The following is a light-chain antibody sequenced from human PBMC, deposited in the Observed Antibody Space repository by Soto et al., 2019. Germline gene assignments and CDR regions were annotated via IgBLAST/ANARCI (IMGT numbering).Light chain of an antibody. J-gene: IGKJ1*01. V-gene: IGKV3-15*01. Sequence: LSVSPGARATLSCRASQNIISNLAWYQQKPGQAPRLLIYGASTRATGIPARFSGSGSGTDFTLTISSLQPEDFATYYCLQANSFPRTFGQGTKVDIK. CDR1: QNIISN. CDR2: GAS. CDR3: LQANSFPRT.